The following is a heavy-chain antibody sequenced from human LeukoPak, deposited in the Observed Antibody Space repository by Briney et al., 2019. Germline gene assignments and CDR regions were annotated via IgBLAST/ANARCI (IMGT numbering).Heavy chain of an antibody. V-gene: IGHV3-30*02. Sequence: PGGSLRLSCGASGFVFDDYDMHWVRQAPGKGLEWVAFIRSDGNHTYYTDSVKGRFIITRDNVKNPLYLQMNSLRVEDMAVCYCVKPRGSGVDYWGRGTRVTVSS. CDR2: IRSDGNHT. CDR3: VKPRGSGVDY. J-gene: IGHJ4*02. D-gene: IGHD3-16*01. CDR1: GFVFDDYD.